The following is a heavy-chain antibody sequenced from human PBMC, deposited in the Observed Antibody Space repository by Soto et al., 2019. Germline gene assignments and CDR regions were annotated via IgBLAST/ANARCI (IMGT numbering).Heavy chain of an antibody. CDR1: GFTFSSYV. D-gene: IGHD5-12*01. Sequence: LRLSCAASGFTFSSYVMSWVRQAPGKGLQWVSAVSTSGGSTFNADSVKGRFAISRDNSKNTLYLQMNSLRAEDTAIYYCAKKAGYSGYGPFDYWGKGTLVTVFS. CDR2: VSTSGGST. J-gene: IGHJ4*02. V-gene: IGHV3-23*01. CDR3: AKKAGYSGYGPFDY.